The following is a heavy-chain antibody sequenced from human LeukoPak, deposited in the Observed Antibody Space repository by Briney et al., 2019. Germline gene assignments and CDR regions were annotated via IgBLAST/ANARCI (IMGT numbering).Heavy chain of an antibody. D-gene: IGHD2-15*01. J-gene: IGHJ4*02. Sequence: HPGGSLRLSCAASGFTFSNYWMSWVRQTPGKGLEWVANIRQDGSEKYYVDSVKGRFTISRGNAKNSLYLQMNSLRAEDTAVYYCAKDQLNRFCSGGSCSITHDYWGQGTLVTVSS. CDR1: GFTFSNYW. V-gene: IGHV3-7*01. CDR2: IRQDGSEK. CDR3: AKDQLNRFCSGGSCSITHDY.